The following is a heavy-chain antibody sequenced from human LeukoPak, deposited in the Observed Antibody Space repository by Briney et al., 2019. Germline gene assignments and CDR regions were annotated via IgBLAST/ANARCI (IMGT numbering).Heavy chain of an antibody. CDR1: GGSISSSSYY. J-gene: IGHJ4*02. CDR3: ARHAVGVLRFLEWLPNPFDY. D-gene: IGHD3-3*01. CDR2: IYYSGST. V-gene: IGHV4-39*01. Sequence: SETLSLTCTVSGGSISSSSYYWGWIRQPPGKGLEWIGSIYYSGSTYYNPSLKSRVTISVDTSKNQFSLKLSSVTAADTAVYYCARHAVGVLRFLEWLPNPFDYWGQETLVTVSS.